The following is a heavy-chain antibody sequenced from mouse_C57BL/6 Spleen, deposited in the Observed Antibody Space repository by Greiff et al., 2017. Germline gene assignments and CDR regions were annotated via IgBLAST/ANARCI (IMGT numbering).Heavy chain of an antibody. V-gene: IGHV1-50*01. D-gene: IGHD4-1*01. CDR1: GYTFTSYW. Sequence: QVHVKQPGAELVKPGASVKLSCKASGYTFTSYWMQWVKQRPGQGLEWIGEIDPSDSYTNYNQKFKGKATLTVDTSSSTAYMQLSSLTSEDSAVYYCARRLGRYYFDYWGQGTTLTVSS. J-gene: IGHJ2*01. CDR2: IDPSDSYT. CDR3: ARRLGRYYFDY.